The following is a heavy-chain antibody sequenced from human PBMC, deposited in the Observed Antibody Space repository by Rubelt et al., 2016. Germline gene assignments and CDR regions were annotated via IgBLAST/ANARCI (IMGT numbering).Heavy chain of an antibody. D-gene: IGHD3-3*01. V-gene: IGHV3-48*02. CDR2: IGSSSRRI. CDR1: GFTFSSNS. Sequence: EVHLVESGGGLVQPGGSLRLSCAASGFTFSSNSMNWVRQAPGKGLEWVSYIGSSSRRIYYADSVKGRFTVSRDNAKNSLYLQMNSLRDEDTAGYYCARSDSTIFEVVKNWGQGTLVTVSS. CDR3: ARSDSTIFEVVKN. J-gene: IGHJ4*02.